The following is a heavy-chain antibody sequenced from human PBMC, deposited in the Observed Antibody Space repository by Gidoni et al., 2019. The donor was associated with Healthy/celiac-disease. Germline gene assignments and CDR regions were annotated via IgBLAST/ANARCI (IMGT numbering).Heavy chain of an antibody. CDR3: ARGAGWSGGSCDTQADYYYGMDV. J-gene: IGHJ6*02. V-gene: IGHV1-46*03. Sequence: QVQLVQSGAALKKPGASVTVSCKASGYTFTRYYMHCVRQAPGHGLEWMGIINPSGGSTRYAQKLQGRVTMTRDTYTSTVYMELSSLRSEDTAVYYCARGAGWSGGSCDTQADYYYGMDVWGQGTTVTVSS. D-gene: IGHD2-15*01. CDR1: GYTFTRYY. CDR2: INPSGGST.